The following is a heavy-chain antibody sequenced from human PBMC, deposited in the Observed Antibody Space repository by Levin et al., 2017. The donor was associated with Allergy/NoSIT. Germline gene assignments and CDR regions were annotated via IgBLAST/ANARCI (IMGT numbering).Heavy chain of an antibody. CDR1: GFSFHSYA. CDR3: AKAHAQEVCRGNTYFYQYRDA. V-gene: IGHV3-33*06. Sequence: GESLKISCAASGFSFHSYAMHWVRQAPGKGPEWVAVIWFDRSKKFYADSVKGRFPIFRDNSKNIVELQMNSLRAEETATYYCAKAHAQEVCRGNTYFYQYRDAWGKGTSVIVS. CDR2: IWFDRSKK. J-gene: IGHJ6*03. D-gene: IGHD4-23*01.